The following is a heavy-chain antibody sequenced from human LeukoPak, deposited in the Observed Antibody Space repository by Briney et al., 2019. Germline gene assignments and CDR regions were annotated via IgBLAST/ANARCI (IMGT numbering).Heavy chain of an antibody. Sequence: GGSLRLSCAASGFTFSSYAMHWVRQAPGKGLEYVSAISSNGGSTYYANSVKGRFTISRDNSKNTLYLQMGSLRSEDTAVYYCAADGYSYDLAFDIWGQGTMVTVSS. CDR1: GFTFSSYA. J-gene: IGHJ3*02. CDR3: AADGYSYDLAFDI. V-gene: IGHV3-64*01. D-gene: IGHD5-18*01. CDR2: ISSNGGST.